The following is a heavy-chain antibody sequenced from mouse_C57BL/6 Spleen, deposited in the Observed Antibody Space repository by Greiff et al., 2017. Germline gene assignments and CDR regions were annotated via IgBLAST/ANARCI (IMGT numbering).Heavy chain of an antibody. V-gene: IGHV1-50*01. CDR1: GYTFTSYW. J-gene: IGHJ3*01. CDR2: IDPSDSYT. Sequence: QVQLQQPGAELVKPGASVKLSCKASGYTFTSYWMQWVKQRPGQGLEWIGEIDPSDSYTNYNEKFKSKATLTVDKSSSTAYMQLSSLTSEDSAVYYCASSNFLAWFAYWGQGTLVTVSA. CDR3: ASSNFLAWFAY.